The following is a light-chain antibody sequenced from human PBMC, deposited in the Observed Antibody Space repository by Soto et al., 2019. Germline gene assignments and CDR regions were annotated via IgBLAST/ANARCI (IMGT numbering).Light chain of an antibody. Sequence: QSALTQPASASGSPGQSITISCTGTSSDVGGYNYVSWYQQHPGKAPKLMISEVSNRPSGVPNRFSGSKSGNTASLTISGLQAEDEADYYCSSYTSSSTLVFGGGTKLTVL. J-gene: IGLJ2*01. CDR1: SSDVGGYNY. CDR2: EVS. CDR3: SSYTSSSTLV. V-gene: IGLV2-14*01.